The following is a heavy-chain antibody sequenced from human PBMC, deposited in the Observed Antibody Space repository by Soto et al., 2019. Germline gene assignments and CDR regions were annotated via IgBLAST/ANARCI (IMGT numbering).Heavy chain of an antibody. CDR1: GCSFTSYW. V-gene: IGHV5-51*01. J-gene: IGHJ4*02. CDR2: IYPGDSDT. CDR3: ARPGVYDSSAATPY. D-gene: IGHD3-22*01. Sequence: XESLKSSCKGSGCSFTSYWIGWVRQMPGKGLEWMGIIYPGDSDTRYSPSFQGQVTISADKSISTAYLQWSSLKASDTAMYYCARPGVYDSSAATPYWGQGTLVTVTS.